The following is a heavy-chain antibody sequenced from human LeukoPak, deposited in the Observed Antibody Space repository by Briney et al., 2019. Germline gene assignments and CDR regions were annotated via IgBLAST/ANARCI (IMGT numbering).Heavy chain of an antibody. D-gene: IGHD6-13*01. CDR3: ARFGSSTWYKGAFDI. J-gene: IGHJ3*02. Sequence: KASETLSLTCAVYGGSFSGYYWSWIRKPPGKGLEWIGEIVHSGNTKYNPSLKSRVTISVDTSKNQSSLNRTSVTAADTAVYYCARFGSSTWYKGAFDIWGQGTMVTVAS. V-gene: IGHV4-34*12. CDR2: IVHSGNT. CDR1: GGSFSGYY.